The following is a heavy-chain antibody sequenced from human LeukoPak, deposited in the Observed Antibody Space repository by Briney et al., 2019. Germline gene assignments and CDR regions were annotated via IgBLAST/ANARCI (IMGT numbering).Heavy chain of an antibody. D-gene: IGHD2-21*01. Sequence: GGSLRLSCAASGFTFSTYSMNWVRQAPGKGLEWVSSITGSNSYIYYADSVKGRFTISRDNAKNSLYLQMNSLRAEDTAVYYCARGAVVVASYYFDYWGQGTLVTVSS. CDR2: ITGSNSYI. CDR3: ARGAVVVASYYFDY. J-gene: IGHJ4*02. CDR1: GFTFSTYS. V-gene: IGHV3-21*01.